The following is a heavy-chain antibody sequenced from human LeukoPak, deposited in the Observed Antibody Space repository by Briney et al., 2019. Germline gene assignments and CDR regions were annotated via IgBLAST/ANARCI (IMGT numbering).Heavy chain of an antibody. V-gene: IGHV4-59*08. D-gene: IGHD3-9*01. J-gene: IGHJ4*02. CDR3: ARLATAGYLNF. Sequence: SETLSLTCTVSGDPISGYYWSWIWLPPGKGLEWIGYINYSGSTKYNPSLKSRVTISVDTSKNQFSLKLSSVTAADTAVYYCARLATAGYLNFWGQGTLVTVSS. CDR1: GDPISGYY. CDR2: INYSGST.